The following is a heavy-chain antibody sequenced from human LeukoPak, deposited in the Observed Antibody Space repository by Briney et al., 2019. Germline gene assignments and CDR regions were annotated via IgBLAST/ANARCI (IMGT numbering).Heavy chain of an antibody. D-gene: IGHD6-13*01. J-gene: IGHJ4*02. CDR3: ARGYSSSSPFDY. CDR2: IYTSGTT. Sequence: SETLSLTCTVSGGSISSYYWSWIRQPPGKGLEGIGYIYTSGTTNYNPSLKSRLTISVDTSKNQFSLKLSSVTAADTAVYYCARGYSSSSPFDYWGQGTLVTVSS. V-gene: IGHV4-4*09. CDR1: GGSISSYY.